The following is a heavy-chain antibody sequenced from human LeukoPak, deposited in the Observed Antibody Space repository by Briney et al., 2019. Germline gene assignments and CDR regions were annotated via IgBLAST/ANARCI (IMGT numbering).Heavy chain of an antibody. V-gene: IGHV4-34*01. CDR3: ARAPSGMDV. CDR2: INHSGST. Sequence: PSETLSLTCAVYGGSFSGYYWSWIRQPPGKGLEWIGEINHSGSTNYNPSLKSRVTISVDPSKNQFPLMLSSVTAADTAVYYCARAPSGMDVWGQGTTVTVSS. J-gene: IGHJ6*02. CDR1: GGSFSGYY.